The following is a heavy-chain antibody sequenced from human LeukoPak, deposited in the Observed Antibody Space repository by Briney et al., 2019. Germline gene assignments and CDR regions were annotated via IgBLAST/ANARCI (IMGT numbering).Heavy chain of an antibody. CDR1: GFTFSSYG. Sequence: PGGSLRLSCAASGFTFSSYGMHWVRQAPGKGLEWVAFIRYDGSNKYYADSVKGRFAISRDNSKNTLYLQMNSLRAEDTAVYYCAKEKQWLVLFPAYYFDYWGQGTLVTVSS. CDR2: IRYDGSNK. V-gene: IGHV3-30*02. D-gene: IGHD6-19*01. J-gene: IGHJ4*02. CDR3: AKEKQWLVLFPAYYFDY.